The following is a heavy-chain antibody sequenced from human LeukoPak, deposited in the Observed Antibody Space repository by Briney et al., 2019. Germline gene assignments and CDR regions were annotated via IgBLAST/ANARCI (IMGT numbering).Heavy chain of an antibody. CDR2: IYHSGST. CDR1: GGSISSGGYS. J-gene: IGHJ6*02. CDR3: ARAPYYDSSGYYPYYYYAMDV. V-gene: IGHV4-30-2*01. Sequence: SQTLSLTCAASGGSISSGGYSWSWIRQPPGKGLEWIGYIYHSGSTYYNPSLKSRVTISVDRSKNQFSLKLSSVTAADTAVYYCARAPYYDSSGYYPYYYYAMDVWGQGTTVTVSS. D-gene: IGHD3-22*01.